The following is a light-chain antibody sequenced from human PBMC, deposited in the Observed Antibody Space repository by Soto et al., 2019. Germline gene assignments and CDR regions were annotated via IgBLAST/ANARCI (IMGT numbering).Light chain of an antibody. Sequence: QSVLTQPPSVSGAPGQRVTISCTGSSSNIGAGYDVHWYQQIPGTAPKLLIYGNSNRPSGVPDRFSGSKSGTSASLAITGLQAEDEVDYYCQSYVISLVFGGGTNLTVL. CDR2: GNS. CDR1: SSNIGAGYD. CDR3: QSYVISLV. J-gene: IGLJ2*01. V-gene: IGLV1-40*01.